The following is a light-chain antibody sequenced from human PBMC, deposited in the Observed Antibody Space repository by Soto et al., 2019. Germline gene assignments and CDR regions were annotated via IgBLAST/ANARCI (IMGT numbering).Light chain of an antibody. V-gene: IGKV3-15*01. Sequence: EMVMTQSPATLSVSPGERVTLSCRASESVHRNLAWYQQKPGQGPSLPIYYASTRATGVPDRFTGSGSGTEFTLTISSLQSEDSGVYHCQHYSNWPPTFGRGTKVEIK. CDR2: YAS. CDR1: ESVHRN. CDR3: QHYSNWPPT. J-gene: IGKJ3*01.